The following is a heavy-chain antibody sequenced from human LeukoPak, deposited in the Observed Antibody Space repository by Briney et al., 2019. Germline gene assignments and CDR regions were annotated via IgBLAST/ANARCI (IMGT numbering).Heavy chain of an antibody. D-gene: IGHD2-2*01. CDR3: ATGAPAKRAFDI. Sequence: GASVKASCKVSGYTLTELSMHWVRQAPGKGLEWMGGFDPEDGETIYAQKFQGRVTMTEDTSTDTAYTELSSLRSEDTAVYYCATGAPAKRAFDIWGQGTMVTVSS. J-gene: IGHJ3*02. CDR2: FDPEDGET. CDR1: GYTLTELS. V-gene: IGHV1-24*01.